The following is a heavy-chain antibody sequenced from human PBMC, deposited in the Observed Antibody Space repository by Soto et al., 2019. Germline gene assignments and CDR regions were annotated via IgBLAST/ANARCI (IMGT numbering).Heavy chain of an antibody. D-gene: IGHD2-2*01. Sequence: ASVKVSCKASGYTFTSYAMHWVRQAPGQRLEWMGWINAGNGNTKYSQKFQGRVTITRDTSASTAYMELSSLRSEDTAVYYCARYSLPAASSVQGWFEPWGQGTLVTVSS. J-gene: IGHJ5*02. V-gene: IGHV1-3*01. CDR3: ARYSLPAASSVQGWFEP. CDR1: GYTFTSYA. CDR2: INAGNGNT.